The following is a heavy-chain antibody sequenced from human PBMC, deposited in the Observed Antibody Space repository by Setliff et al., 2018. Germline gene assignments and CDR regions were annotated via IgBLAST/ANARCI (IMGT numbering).Heavy chain of an antibody. V-gene: IGHV1-18*01. CDR2: ISAYDGNT. Sequence: GASVKVSCKASGYTFTNYGITWVRQAPGQGLEWMAWISAYDGNTKYTLKLQGRVTLTTDTPTTTAYMDLRSMRSDDAAVYYCARTQPNRGLSNGWYVDYWGQGALVTVSS. CDR3: ARTQPNRGLSNGWYVDY. D-gene: IGHD6-19*01. J-gene: IGHJ4*02. CDR1: GYTFTNYG.